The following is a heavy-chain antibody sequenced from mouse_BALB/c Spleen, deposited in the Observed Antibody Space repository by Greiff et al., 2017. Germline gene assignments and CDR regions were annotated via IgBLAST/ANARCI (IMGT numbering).Heavy chain of an antibody. J-gene: IGHJ2*01. CDR3: ARSGSFDY. Sequence: VKLQESGAELAKPGASVKMSCKASGYTFTSYWMHWVQQRPGQGLEWIGYINPSTGYTEYNQKFKDKATLTADKSSSTAYMHLSSLTSEDSAVFDWARSGSFDYWGQGTTLTVAA. V-gene: IGHV1-7*01. CDR2: INPSTGYT. D-gene: IGHD1-1*01. CDR1: GYTFTSYW.